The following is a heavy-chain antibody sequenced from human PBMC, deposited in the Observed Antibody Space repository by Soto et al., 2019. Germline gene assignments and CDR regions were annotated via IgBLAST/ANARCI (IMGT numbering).Heavy chain of an antibody. V-gene: IGHV3-21*01. J-gene: IGHJ5*02. CDR1: GFTVGSTY. Sequence: GGSLRLSCAVSGFTVGSTYMRWVRQAPGKGLEWVSHISGTGVYIHYADAVKGRFTISRDNAKSSVYLQMNSLRAEDTAVYYCAREGALKPFSSWGQGALVTVSS. CDR2: ISGTGVYI. CDR3: AREGALKPFSS.